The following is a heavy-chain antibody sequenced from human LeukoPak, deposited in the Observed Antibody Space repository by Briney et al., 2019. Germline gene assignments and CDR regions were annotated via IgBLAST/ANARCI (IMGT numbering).Heavy chain of an antibody. J-gene: IGHJ6*02. CDR2: INPSGGST. V-gene: IGHV1-46*01. CDR3: AREGAAHSFIVATIPEGYYYYGMDV. Sequence: ASVKVSCKASGYTFTSYYMHWVRQAPGQGLEWMGIINPSGGSTSYAQKFQGRVTMTRDTSTSTVYMELSSLRSEDTAVYYCAREGAAHSFIVATIPEGYYYYGMDVWGQGTTVTVSS. D-gene: IGHD5-12*01. CDR1: GYTFTSYY.